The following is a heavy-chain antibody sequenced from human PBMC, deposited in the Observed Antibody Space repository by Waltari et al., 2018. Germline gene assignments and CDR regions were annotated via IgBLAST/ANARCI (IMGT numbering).Heavy chain of an antibody. CDR2: ISSNGGST. CDR1: GLTFSSYA. D-gene: IGHD4-17*01. J-gene: IGHJ4*02. CDR3: ARDLYGDYRGTGLY. Sequence: EVQLVESGEGLVQPGGSLRLSCAASGLTFSSYAMHWVRQAPGKGLEYVSAISSNGGSTYYADSVKGRFTISRDNSKNTLYLQMGSLRAEDMAVYYCARDLYGDYRGTGLYWGQGTLVTVSS. V-gene: IGHV3-64*02.